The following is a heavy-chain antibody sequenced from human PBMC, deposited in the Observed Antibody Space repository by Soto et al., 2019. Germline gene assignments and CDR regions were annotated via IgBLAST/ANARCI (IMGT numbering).Heavy chain of an antibody. CDR2: INPNSGGT. J-gene: IGHJ4*02. CDR1: GYTFTGYY. V-gene: IGHV1-2*04. D-gene: IGHD5-12*01. Sequence: ASVKVSCKASGYTFTGYYMHWVRQAPGQGLEWMGWINPNSGGTNYAQKFQGWVTMTRDTSISTAYMELSRLRSDDTAVYYCAREAPGDIVATVRWTFDYWGQGTLVTVSS. CDR3: AREAPGDIVATVRWTFDY.